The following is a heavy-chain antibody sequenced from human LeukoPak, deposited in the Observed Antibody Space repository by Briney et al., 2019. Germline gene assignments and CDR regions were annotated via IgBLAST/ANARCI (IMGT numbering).Heavy chain of an antibody. CDR3: ARDSGKFGDSLRPSGLGY. CDR2: IIPFHDIT. J-gene: IGHJ4*02. CDR1: GGSFSSHA. D-gene: IGHD3-10*01. V-gene: IGHV1-69*04. Sequence: ASVKVSCKASGGSFSSHAIIWVRQAPGQGFEWMGRIIPFHDITNSAQKFQDRLSITADKSTGTAYMELRSLKSEDTAMYYCARDSGKFGDSLRPSGLGYWGQGTLVTVSS.